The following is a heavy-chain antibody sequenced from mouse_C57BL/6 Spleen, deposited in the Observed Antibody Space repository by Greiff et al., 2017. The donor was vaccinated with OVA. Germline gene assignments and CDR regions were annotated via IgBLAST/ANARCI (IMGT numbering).Heavy chain of an antibody. CDR2: IFPGSGST. D-gene: IGHD1-1*01. CDR3: ARCYYGSSYYFDY. Sequence: VQLQESGPELVKPGASVKISCKASGYTFTDYYINWVKQRPGQGLEWIGWIFPGSGSTYYNEKFKGKATLTVDKSSSTAYMLLSSLTSEDSAVYFCARCYYGSSYYFDYWGQGTTLTVSS. CDR1: GYTFTDYY. J-gene: IGHJ2*01. V-gene: IGHV1-75*01.